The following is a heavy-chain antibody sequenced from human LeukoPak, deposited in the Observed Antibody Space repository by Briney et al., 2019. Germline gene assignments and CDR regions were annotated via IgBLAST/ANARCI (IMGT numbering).Heavy chain of an antibody. CDR2: IYYSGST. V-gene: IGHV4-59*01. CDR1: GGSISSYY. J-gene: IGHJ5*02. CDR3: ARDRTPIAARQGTGNWFDP. Sequence: TSETLSLTCTVSGGSISSYYWSWIRQPPGKGLEWIGYIYYSGSTNYNPSLKSRVTISVDTSKNQFSLKLSSVTAADTAVYYCARDRTPIAARQGTGNWFDPWGQGTLVTVSS. D-gene: IGHD6-6*01.